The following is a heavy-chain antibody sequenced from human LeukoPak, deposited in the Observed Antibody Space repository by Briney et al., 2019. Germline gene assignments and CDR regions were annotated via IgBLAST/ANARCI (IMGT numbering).Heavy chain of an antibody. CDR1: GFTFSIYT. CDR3: VRDRGGSGYYYFDL. Sequence: PGGSLRLSCAASGFTFSIYTMSWVRQAPGKGLEYISTISSNGGITYYANSVEGRFTISRDDYKNTLYLQMASLRAEGMAVYYCVRDRGGSGYYYFDLWGQGTLVTVSS. D-gene: IGHD5-12*01. CDR2: ISSNGGIT. J-gene: IGHJ4*02. V-gene: IGHV3-64*01.